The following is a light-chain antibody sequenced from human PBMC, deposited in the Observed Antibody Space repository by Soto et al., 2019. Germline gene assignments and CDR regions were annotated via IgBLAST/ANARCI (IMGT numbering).Light chain of an antibody. J-gene: IGLJ1*01. Sequence: QSALTQPASVSGSPGQSITISCPGTSSDVGGYNYVSWYQQHPGKAPKLMIYDVSNRPSGVSNRFSGSKSGNTASLTISGLQAEDEADYYCSSYTSSSTLYVFGTGTRVNV. CDR1: SSDVGGYNY. V-gene: IGLV2-14*01. CDR3: SSYTSSSTLYV. CDR2: DVS.